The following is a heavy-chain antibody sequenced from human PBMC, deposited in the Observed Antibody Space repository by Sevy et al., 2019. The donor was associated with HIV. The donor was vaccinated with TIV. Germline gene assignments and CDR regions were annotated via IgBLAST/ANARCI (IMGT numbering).Heavy chain of an antibody. CDR3: ARDHLSQGLHP. CDR2: FYHSGST. D-gene: IGHD3-3*02. Sequence: SETLSLTCTVSGASITDYYWSWVRQPPGKGLEWIGNFYHSGSTNYNPSLKSRITMSVDTSKNHFSLRLTSVTAADTAVYYCARDHLSQGLHPWGQGTLVTVSS. CDR1: GASITDYY. V-gene: IGHV4-59*12. J-gene: IGHJ5*02.